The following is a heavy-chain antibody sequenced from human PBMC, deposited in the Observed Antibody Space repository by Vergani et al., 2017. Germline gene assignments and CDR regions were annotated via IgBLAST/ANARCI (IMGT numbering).Heavy chain of an antibody. CDR2: VDHSDRP. CDR3: ARGRKHFFEAPYDV. Sequence: QVQLQQWGATVLKPSETLSLTCAVYGVSFKTYFWNWIRQSPDKGLEWIVEVDHSDRPYYNPSLRGRVTISVDTSKNQISLRLHSVDVADSAIYYCARGRKHFFEAPYDVWGQGSPVTVSS. D-gene: IGHD3-3*02. CDR1: GVSFKTYF. J-gene: IGHJ4*02. V-gene: IGHV4-34*02.